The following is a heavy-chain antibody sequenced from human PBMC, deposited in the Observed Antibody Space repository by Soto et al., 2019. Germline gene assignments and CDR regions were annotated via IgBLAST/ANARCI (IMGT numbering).Heavy chain of an antibody. Sequence: ASVKVSCKASGYTFTSYPMHWVRQAPGQGLEWMGWINAGNGDTKYSQKFQGRVTITRDTSANTAYMELSSLRSEDTAVFYCARDWTHYDSSGPGDYWGQGTLVTVLL. J-gene: IGHJ4*02. D-gene: IGHD3-22*01. CDR2: INAGNGDT. CDR3: ARDWTHYDSSGPGDY. CDR1: GYTFTSYP. V-gene: IGHV1-3*01.